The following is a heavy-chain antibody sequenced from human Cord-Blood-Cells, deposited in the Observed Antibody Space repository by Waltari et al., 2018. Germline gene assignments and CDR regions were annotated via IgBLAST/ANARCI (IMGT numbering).Heavy chain of an antibody. D-gene: IGHD6-13*01. Sequence: QLQLQESGPGLVKPSETLSLTCTVSGGSISSSSYYCGWIRQPPGKGLEWIGSIYYSGNTYYNPSLKSRVTISVDTSKNQFSLKLSSVTAADTAVYYCARQSSSWYTNAFDIWGQGTMVTVSS. V-gene: IGHV4-39*01. J-gene: IGHJ3*02. CDR2: IYYSGNT. CDR1: GGSISSSSYY. CDR3: ARQSSSWYTNAFDI.